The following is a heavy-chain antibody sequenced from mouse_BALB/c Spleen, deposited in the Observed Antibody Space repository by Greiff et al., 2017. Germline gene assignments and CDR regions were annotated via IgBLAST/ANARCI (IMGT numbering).Heavy chain of an antibody. J-gene: IGHJ4*01. V-gene: IGHV5-9-4*01. CDR2: ISSGGSYT. Sequence: EVHLVESGGGLVQPGGSRKLSCAASGFTFSSYAMSWVRQSPEKRLEWVAEISSGGSYTYYPDTVTGRFTISRDNAKNTLYLEMSSLRSEDTAMYYCARDIRYDGRAMDYWGQGTSVTVSS. CDR3: ARDIRYDGRAMDY. CDR1: GFTFSSYA. D-gene: IGHD2-14*01.